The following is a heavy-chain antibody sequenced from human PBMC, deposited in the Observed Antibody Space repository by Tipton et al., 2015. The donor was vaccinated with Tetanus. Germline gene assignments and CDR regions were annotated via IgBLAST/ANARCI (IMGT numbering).Heavy chain of an antibody. J-gene: IGHJ4*02. CDR3: ARARYCSGGSCYSYFDY. V-gene: IGHV4-59*12. CDR1: GGSISSYY. D-gene: IGHD2-15*01. Sequence: TLSLTCTVSGGSISSYYWSWIRQPAGKGLEWIGYIYHSGSTYYNPSLKSRVTISVDRSKNQFSLKLSSVTAADTAVYYCARARYCSGGSCYSYFDYWGQGTLVTVSS. CDR2: IYHSGST.